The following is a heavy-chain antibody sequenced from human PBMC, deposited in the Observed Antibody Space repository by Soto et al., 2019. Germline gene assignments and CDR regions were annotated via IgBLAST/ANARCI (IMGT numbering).Heavy chain of an antibody. V-gene: IGHV4-30-2*01. Sequence: SETLSLTCAVSGGSISSGGYSWSWIRQPPGKGLEWIGYIYHSGSTYYNPSLKSRVTISVDRSKNQFSLKLSSVTAADTAVYYCASSSSSWFTLNLWGQGTLVTVS. D-gene: IGHD6-13*01. J-gene: IGHJ4*02. CDR3: ASSSSSWFTLNL. CDR2: IYHSGST. CDR1: GGSISSGGYS.